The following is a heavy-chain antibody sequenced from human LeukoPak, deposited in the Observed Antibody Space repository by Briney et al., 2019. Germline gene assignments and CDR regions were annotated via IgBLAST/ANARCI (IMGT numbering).Heavy chain of an antibody. CDR2: IYYSGST. Sequence: PSETLSLTCTVSGGSISSGGYYWSWIRQHPGKGLEWIGYIYYSGSTYYNPSLKSRVTISVDTSKNQFSLKLSSVTAADTAVYYCARDSGYDSRGFDPWGQGTLVTVSS. CDR3: ARDSGYDSRGFDP. CDR1: GGSISSGGYY. V-gene: IGHV4-31*03. J-gene: IGHJ5*02. D-gene: IGHD5-12*01.